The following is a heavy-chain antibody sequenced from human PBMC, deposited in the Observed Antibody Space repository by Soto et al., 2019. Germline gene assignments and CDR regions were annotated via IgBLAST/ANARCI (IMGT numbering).Heavy chain of an antibody. CDR2: IYYTGST. V-gene: IGHV4-39*01. J-gene: IGHJ4*02. CDR1: GGSVRSSSYY. Sequence: QLRLQESGPGLVKSSETLSLTCTVSGGSVRSSSYYWGWIRQPPGQGLEWDASIYYTGSTHNNPFHTGRETMSLDTYTNQFDPKVNSVTVADPGVYVCIRHGGGAAADRPLDYWGQGTLVTVSP. CDR3: IRHGGGAAADRPLDY. D-gene: IGHD6-13*01.